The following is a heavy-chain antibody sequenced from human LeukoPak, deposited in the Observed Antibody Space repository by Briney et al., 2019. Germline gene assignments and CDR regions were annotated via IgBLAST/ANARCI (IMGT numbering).Heavy chain of an antibody. CDR1: GGSLSGSY. Sequence: PSETLSLTCAVYGGSLSGSYWSWIRQPPGKGLEWIGEINHSGSANYNPSLKSRVTLSIDKSKNQFSLNLNSVTAADTAVYYCARDEIYYDSSGYFYYWGQGTLVTVSS. V-gene: IGHV4-34*01. J-gene: IGHJ4*02. CDR2: INHSGSA. CDR3: ARDEIYYDSSGYFYY. D-gene: IGHD3-22*01.